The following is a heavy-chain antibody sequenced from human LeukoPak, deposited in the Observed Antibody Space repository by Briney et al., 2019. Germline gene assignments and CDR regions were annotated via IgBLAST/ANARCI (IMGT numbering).Heavy chain of an antibody. D-gene: IGHD6-13*01. Sequence: GESLKISCKGSGYSFTSYWIGWVRQMPGKGLEWMGIIYPGDSDTRYSPSFQGQVTISADKSISTAYLQWSSLKASDTAMYYCARAAAGALYYYYYGMGVWGQGTTVTVSS. CDR1: GYSFTSYW. CDR2: IYPGDSDT. CDR3: ARAAAGALYYYYYGMGV. J-gene: IGHJ6*02. V-gene: IGHV5-51*01.